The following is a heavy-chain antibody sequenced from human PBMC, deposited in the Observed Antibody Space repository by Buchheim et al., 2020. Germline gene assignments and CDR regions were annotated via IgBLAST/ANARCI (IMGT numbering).Heavy chain of an antibody. CDR1: GFTFSSYG. Sequence: QVQLVESGGGVVQPGRSLRLSCAASGFTFSSYGMHWVRQAPGKGLEWVAVISYDGSNKYYADSVKGRFTISRDNSKNTLYLQMSSLRAEDTAVYYCAKEARGGIAVAGTWRWFDPWGQGTL. J-gene: IGHJ5*02. CDR2: ISYDGSNK. D-gene: IGHD6-19*01. CDR3: AKEARGGIAVAGTWRWFDP. V-gene: IGHV3-30*18.